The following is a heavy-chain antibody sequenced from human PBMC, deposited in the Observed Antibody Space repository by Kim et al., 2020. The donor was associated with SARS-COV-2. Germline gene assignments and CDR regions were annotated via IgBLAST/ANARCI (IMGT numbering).Heavy chain of an antibody. CDR2: ISTSGGTI. V-gene: IGHV3-48*03. J-gene: IGHJ6*01. CDR3: ARSLSCSSNSCFYGMDV. CDR1: GFTFSTYE. D-gene: IGHD2-2*01. Sequence: GGSLRLSCAASGFTFSTYEMTWVRQAPGKGLEWISYISTSGGTIFYADSVKGRFTISRDNSKNSLSLQMNSLRAEDTAVYYCARSLSCSSNSCFYGMDV.